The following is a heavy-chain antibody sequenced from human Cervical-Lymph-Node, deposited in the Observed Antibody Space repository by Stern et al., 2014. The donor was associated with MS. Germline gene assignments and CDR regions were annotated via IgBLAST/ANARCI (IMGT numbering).Heavy chain of an antibody. Sequence: VQLVESGAEVRKPEASVKVSCKASRFTFTNYAIHWVRQAPGQRLELMGWINADNGDTKYSQRLQDRIAITRDTFAGTAYMELTRLRSDDTAVYFCAREKRGATGTLFDYWGQGTLVTVSS. CDR2: INADNGDT. CDR3: AREKRGATGTLFDY. V-gene: IGHV1-3*01. CDR1: RFTFTNYA. J-gene: IGHJ4*02. D-gene: IGHD1-1*01.